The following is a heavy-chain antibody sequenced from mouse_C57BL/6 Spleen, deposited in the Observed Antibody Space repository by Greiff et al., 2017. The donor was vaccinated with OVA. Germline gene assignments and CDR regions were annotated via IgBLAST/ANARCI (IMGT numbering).Heavy chain of an antibody. Sequence: EVKLMESGGGLVKPGGSLKLSCAASGFTFSSYTMSWVRQTPEKRLEWVATISGGGGNTYYPDSVKGRFTISRDNAKNTLYLQMSSLRSEDTALYYCARHITTVVATDWYFDVWGTGTTVTVSS. J-gene: IGHJ1*03. CDR1: GFTFSSYT. CDR2: ISGGGGNT. D-gene: IGHD1-1*01. V-gene: IGHV5-9*01. CDR3: ARHITTVVATDWYFDV.